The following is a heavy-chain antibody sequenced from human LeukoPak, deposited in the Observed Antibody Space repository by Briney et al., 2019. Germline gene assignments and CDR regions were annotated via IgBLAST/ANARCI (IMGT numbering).Heavy chain of an antibody. Sequence: SETLSLTCIVFGGAISSSSHYWGWIRQPPGKGLEWIGSIYHSGSTVYNPSLKSRVAISVDTSRNQFSLKLNSVTASDTAVYYCARNTTVTDWYFDLWGRGTLVTVSS. CDR1: GGAISSSSHY. D-gene: IGHD4-17*01. CDR3: ARNTTVTDWYFDL. V-gene: IGHV4-39*01. J-gene: IGHJ2*01. CDR2: IYHSGST.